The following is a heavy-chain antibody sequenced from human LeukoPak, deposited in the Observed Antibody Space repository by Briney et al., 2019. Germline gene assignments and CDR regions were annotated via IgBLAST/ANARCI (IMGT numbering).Heavy chain of an antibody. CDR2: ISWNGGSI. V-gene: IGHV3-9*01. D-gene: IGHD2-15*01. Sequence: PGGSLRLSCAASGFTFDDYAMHWVRQAPGKGLEWVSGISWNGGSIVYADSVKGRFTISRDNAKNSLYLQMNSLRPEDTALYYCAKAIVDYGYCSGGSCYYFDHWGQGTLVTVSS. CDR1: GFTFDDYA. J-gene: IGHJ4*02. CDR3: AKAIVDYGYCSGGSCYYFDH.